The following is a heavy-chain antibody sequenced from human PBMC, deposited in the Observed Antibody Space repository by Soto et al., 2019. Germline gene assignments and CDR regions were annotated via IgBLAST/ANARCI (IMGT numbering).Heavy chain of an antibody. Sequence: GGSLRLSCAASGFTFSSYEMNWFRQAPGKGLEWVSYISSSGSTIYYADSVKGRFTISRDNAKNSLYLQMNSLRAEDTAVYYCAREVGPTNYYGMDVWGQGTKVTFSS. CDR2: ISSSGSTI. J-gene: IGHJ6*02. CDR3: AREVGPTNYYGMDV. V-gene: IGHV3-48*03. CDR1: GFTFSSYE. D-gene: IGHD5-12*01.